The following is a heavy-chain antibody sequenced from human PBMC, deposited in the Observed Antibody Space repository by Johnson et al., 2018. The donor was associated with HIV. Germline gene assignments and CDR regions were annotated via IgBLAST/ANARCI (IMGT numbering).Heavy chain of an antibody. D-gene: IGHD5-24*01. Sequence: VQLVESGGVVVQPGGSLRLSCAASGFKFHEYAMHWVRQAPGKGLEWVSLISWYGGTTNYADSVKGRFTISRDNNKKSLYLQMNSLRVEDTALYYCTKDIGRDGQLDAFDIWCQGTMVTVSS. CDR2: ISWYGGTT. J-gene: IGHJ3*02. CDR3: TKDIGRDGQLDAFDI. CDR1: GFKFHEYA. V-gene: IGHV3-43D*03.